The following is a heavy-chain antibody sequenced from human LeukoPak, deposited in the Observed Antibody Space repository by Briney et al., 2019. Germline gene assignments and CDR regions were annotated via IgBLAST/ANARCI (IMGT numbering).Heavy chain of an antibody. CDR2: ISSRSYI. Sequence: PGGSLRLSCAASGFTFSSYSMNWVRQAPGKGLEWVSSISSRSYIYYADSVKGRFTISRDNAKNSLYLQMNSLRAEDTAVYYCARDLQNTIFGVVIRYYMDVWGKGTTVTVSS. V-gene: IGHV3-21*01. CDR3: ARDLQNTIFGVVIRYYMDV. J-gene: IGHJ6*03. D-gene: IGHD3-3*01. CDR1: GFTFSSYS.